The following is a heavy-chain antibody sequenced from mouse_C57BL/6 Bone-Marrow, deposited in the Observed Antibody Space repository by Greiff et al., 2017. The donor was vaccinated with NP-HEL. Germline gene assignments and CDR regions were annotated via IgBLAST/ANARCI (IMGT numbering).Heavy chain of an antibody. Sequence: VKLMESGAELARPGASVKMSCKASGYTFTSYTMHWVKQRPGQGLEWIGYINPSSGYTKYNQKFKDKATLTADKSSSTAYMQLSSLTSEDSAVYYCARNLYYAMDYWGQGTSVTVSS. CDR3: ARNLYYAMDY. V-gene: IGHV1-4*01. CDR1: GYTFTSYT. J-gene: IGHJ4*01. CDR2: INPSSGYT.